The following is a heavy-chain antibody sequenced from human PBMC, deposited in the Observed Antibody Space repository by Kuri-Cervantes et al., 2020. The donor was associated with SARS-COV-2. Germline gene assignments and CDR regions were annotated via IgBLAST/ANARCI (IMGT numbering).Heavy chain of an antibody. CDR3: SKAYDPYGMDV. J-gene: IGHJ6*02. D-gene: IGHD5-12*01. CDR1: GFTFSSYG. V-gene: IGHV3-30*18. CDR2: ISYDGSNK. Sequence: GGSLSLSCAASGFTFSSYGMHWVRQAPGKGLGWVAVISYDGSNKYYADAVKGRFTISSDNSKNTLYLKMNSLRAEDTAVYYCSKAYDPYGMDVWGQGTTVTVSS.